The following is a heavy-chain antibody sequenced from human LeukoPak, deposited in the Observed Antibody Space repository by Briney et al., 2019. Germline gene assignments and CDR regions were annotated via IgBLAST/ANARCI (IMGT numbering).Heavy chain of an antibody. J-gene: IGHJ4*02. CDR2: IIPILGIA. Sequence: ASVKVSCKASGGTFSSYAISWVRQAPGQGLEWMGRIIPILGIANYAQKFQGRVTITADKSTSTAYMELSSLRSEDTAVYYCARVHGTTVPYFDYWGQGTLVTVSS. CDR1: GGTFSSYA. V-gene: IGHV1-69*04. CDR3: ARVHGTTVPYFDY. D-gene: IGHD4-17*01.